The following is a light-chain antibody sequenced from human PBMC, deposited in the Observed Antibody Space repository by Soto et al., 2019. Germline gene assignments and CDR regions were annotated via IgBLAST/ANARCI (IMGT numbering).Light chain of an antibody. V-gene: IGKV1-39*01. CDR3: QQSYSTLIT. J-gene: IGKJ5*01. Sequence: DMQLTQSPCSRSASVLERVTITCRASQSISSYLNWYQQKPGKAPKLLIYAASSLQSGVPSRFSGSGSGTDFTLTISSLQPEDFATYYCQQSYSTLITFGQGTRLEIK. CDR2: AAS. CDR1: QSISSY.